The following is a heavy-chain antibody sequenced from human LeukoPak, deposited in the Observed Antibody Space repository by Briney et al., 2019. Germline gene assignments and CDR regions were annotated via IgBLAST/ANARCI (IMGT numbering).Heavy chain of an antibody. CDR2: IKQDGSEK. CDR3: VYSGDYEKGY. Sequence: GGSLRLSCAASGFTFSSYGMHWVRQAPGKGLEWVANIKQDGSEKYYVDSVKGRFTISRDNAKNSLYLQMNSLRAEDTAVYYCVYSGDYEKGYWGRGTLVTVSS. V-gene: IGHV3-7*01. J-gene: IGHJ4*02. CDR1: GFTFSSYG. D-gene: IGHD4-17*01.